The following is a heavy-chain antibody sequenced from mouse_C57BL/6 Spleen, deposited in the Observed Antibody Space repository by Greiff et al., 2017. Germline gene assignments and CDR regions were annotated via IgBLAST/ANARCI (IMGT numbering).Heavy chain of an antibody. CDR1: GFNIKDYY. D-gene: IGHD1-1*01. V-gene: IGHV14-1*01. CDR3: TTSDYYGSSRGAMDY. Sequence: VQLQQSGAELVRPGASVKLSCTASGFNIKDYYMHWVKQRPEQGLEWIGRIDPEDGDTEYAPKFQGKATMTADTSSNTAYLQLSSLTSEYTAVFYCTTSDYYGSSRGAMDYWGQGTSVTVSS. CDR2: IDPEDGDT. J-gene: IGHJ4*01.